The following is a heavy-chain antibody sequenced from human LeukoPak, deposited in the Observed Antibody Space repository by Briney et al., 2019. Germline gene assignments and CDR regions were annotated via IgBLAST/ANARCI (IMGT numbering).Heavy chain of an antibody. Sequence: GASLKISCKGSGSSFPNYWIGWVRQMPGKGLEWMGIIYPGDSDTRYSPSFRGQVTISADKSISTAYLQWSSLKASDTAMYYCARLYTNNEDVWGQGTMVTVSS. CDR2: IYPGDSDT. CDR3: ARLYTNNEDV. J-gene: IGHJ3*01. CDR1: GSSFPNYW. D-gene: IGHD2-2*02. V-gene: IGHV5-51*01.